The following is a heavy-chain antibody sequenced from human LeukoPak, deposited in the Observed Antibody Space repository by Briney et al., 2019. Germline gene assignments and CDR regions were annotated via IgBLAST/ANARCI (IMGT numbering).Heavy chain of an antibody. Sequence: GGSLRLSCAASGFTVSSNYMSWVRQAPGKGLEWVSVIYSGGSTYYADSVKGRFTISRDNSKNTPYLQINSLRAEDTAVYYCARAGYEDLDYWGQGTLVTVSS. CDR1: GFTVSSNY. V-gene: IGHV3-66*02. D-gene: IGHD5-12*01. CDR2: IYSGGST. J-gene: IGHJ4*02. CDR3: ARAGYEDLDY.